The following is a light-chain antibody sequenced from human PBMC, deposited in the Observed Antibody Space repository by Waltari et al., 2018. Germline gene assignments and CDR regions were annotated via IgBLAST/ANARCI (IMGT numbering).Light chain of an antibody. V-gene: IGLV2-23*02. Sequence: QSALTQPASVSGSPGQSITISCTGTSSDVGSYNFVSWYQQHPDKAPKLMIYEVNKRPSGVSNRFSGSKSGNTASLTISGLQAEDEADYYCCSYAGSTTVLFGGGTNLTV. CDR3: CSYAGSTTVL. CDR1: SSDVGSYNF. CDR2: EVN. J-gene: IGLJ2*01.